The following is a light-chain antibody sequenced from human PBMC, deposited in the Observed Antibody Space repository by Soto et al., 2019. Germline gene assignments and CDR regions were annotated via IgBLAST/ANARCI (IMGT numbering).Light chain of an antibody. CDR2: DAS. CDR1: QSVSSK. Sequence: EILMTQSPATLSVSPGEGATLSCRASQSVSSKLAWYQQKPGQAPRLLIFDASTRATGIPARFSGSGSGTEFTLTISSLQSEDFAVYYCQQYNKWFSITFGQGTRLEIK. V-gene: IGKV3-15*01. CDR3: QQYNKWFSIT. J-gene: IGKJ5*01.